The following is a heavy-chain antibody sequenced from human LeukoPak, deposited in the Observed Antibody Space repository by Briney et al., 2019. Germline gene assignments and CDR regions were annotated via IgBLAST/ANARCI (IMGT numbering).Heavy chain of an antibody. CDR1: GYTFTGYY. V-gene: IGHV1-2*04. CDR2: INPNSGGT. J-gene: IGHJ4*02. Sequence: ASVRVSCTASGYTFTGYYMHWVRQAPGQGLEWMGWINPNSGGTNYAQTFQGWVTMTRDTSISTAYMELSRLRSDDTAVYYCAGERWYCGGDCYPYYFDYWGQGTLVTVSS. CDR3: AGERWYCGGDCYPYYFDY. D-gene: IGHD2-21*02.